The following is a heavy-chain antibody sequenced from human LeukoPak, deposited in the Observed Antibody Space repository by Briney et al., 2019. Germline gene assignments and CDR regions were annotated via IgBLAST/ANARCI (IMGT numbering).Heavy chain of an antibody. CDR3: ARAGTHYDILTGYYSAEYFQH. D-gene: IGHD3-9*01. CDR2: INPNSGGT. CDR1: GYTFTGYY. Sequence: WASVKVSCKASGYTFTGYYMHWVRQAPGQGLEWMGWINPNSGGTNYAQKFQGRVTMTRDTPISTAYMELSRLRSDDTAVYYCARAGTHYDILTGYYSAEYFQHWGQGTLVTVSS. V-gene: IGHV1-2*02. J-gene: IGHJ1*01.